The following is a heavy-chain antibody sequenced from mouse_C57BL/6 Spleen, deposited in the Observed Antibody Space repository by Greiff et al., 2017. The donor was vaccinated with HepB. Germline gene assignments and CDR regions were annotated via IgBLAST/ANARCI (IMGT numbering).Heavy chain of an antibody. V-gene: IGHV1-80*01. Sequence: VQLQQSGAELVKPGASVKISCKASGYAFSSYWMNWVKQRPGQGLEWIGQIYPGDGDTNYNGKFKGKATLTADKSSSTAYMQLSSLTSEDSAVYFCARREWDYDGGFGYWGQGTTLTVSS. CDR2: IYPGDGDT. CDR3: ARREWDYDGGFGY. D-gene: IGHD2-4*01. CDR1: GYAFSSYW. J-gene: IGHJ2*01.